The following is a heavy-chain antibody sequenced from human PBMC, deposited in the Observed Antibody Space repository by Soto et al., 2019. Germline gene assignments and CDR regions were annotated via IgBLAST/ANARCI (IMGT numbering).Heavy chain of an antibody. CDR1: GFTFSSYG. D-gene: IGHD3-16*01. V-gene: IGHV3-33*01. CDR3: AREYDYVWGSYQNFHY. J-gene: IGHJ4*02. Sequence: GGSLRLSCAASGFTFSSYGMHWVRQAPGKGLEWVAVIWYDGSNKYYADSVKGRFTISRDNSKNTLYLQMNSLRAEDTAVYYCAREYDYVWGSYQNFHYWGQGTLVTVSS. CDR2: IWYDGSNK.